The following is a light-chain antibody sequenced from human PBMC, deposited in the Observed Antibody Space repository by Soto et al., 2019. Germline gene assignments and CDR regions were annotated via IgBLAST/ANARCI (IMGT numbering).Light chain of an antibody. V-gene: IGKV1-39*01. J-gene: IGKJ1*01. Sequence: DIQMTHSPSSLSASVLDSVTITCRASQSISSYLNWYQQKPGKAPKLLIYAASSLQSGVPSRFSGSGSGTDFTLTISSLQPEDFAVYYCHKRQSWPRTFGQGTKVDIK. CDR2: AAS. CDR3: HKRQSWPRT. CDR1: QSISSY.